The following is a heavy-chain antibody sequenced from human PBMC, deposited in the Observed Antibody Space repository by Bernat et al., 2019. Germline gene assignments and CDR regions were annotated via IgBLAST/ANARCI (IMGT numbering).Heavy chain of an antibody. CDR3: ARVSSSSWYGAHYFDC. Sequence: QVQLVESGGGVVQPGRSLRLSCAASGFTFSSYGMHWVHQAPGKGLEWVAVIWYDGSNKYYADSVKGRFTISRDNSKNTLYLQMTSLRAEDTAVYYCARVSSSSWYGAHYFDCWRQATLVPVSS. V-gene: IGHV3-33*01. CDR2: IWYDGSNK. CDR1: GFTFSSYG. D-gene: IGHD6-13*01. J-gene: IGHJ4*02.